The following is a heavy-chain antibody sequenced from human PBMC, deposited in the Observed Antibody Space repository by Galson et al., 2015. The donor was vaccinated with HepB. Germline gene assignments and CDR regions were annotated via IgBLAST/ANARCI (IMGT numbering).Heavy chain of an antibody. V-gene: IGHV3-30*04. CDR3: ARPPGDSSWSY. CDR2: ISYDGSNK. J-gene: IGHJ4*02. CDR1: GFSFSSYA. Sequence: SLRLSCAASGFSFSSYAMHWVRQAPGKGLEWVAVISYDGSNKYYADSVKGRFTISRDNSKNTLYLQMNSLRAEDTAVYYCARPPGDSSWSYWGQGTLVTVSS. D-gene: IGHD6-13*01.